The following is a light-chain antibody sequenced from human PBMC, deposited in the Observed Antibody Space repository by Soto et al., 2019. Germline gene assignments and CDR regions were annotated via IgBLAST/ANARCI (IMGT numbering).Light chain of an antibody. V-gene: IGKV3-20*01. J-gene: IGKJ4*02. CDR1: QSVSNDY. CDR3: QQYSNSGT. CDR2: GAS. Sequence: EIQLTQSPCTLSPSLGERATITCRASQSVSNDYLAWYQQKPGHAPRLLIYGASYGATGIPDRFSGSVSGTDFTLTISRLEPEDLAVYYCQQYSNSGTFGRGTKVDI.